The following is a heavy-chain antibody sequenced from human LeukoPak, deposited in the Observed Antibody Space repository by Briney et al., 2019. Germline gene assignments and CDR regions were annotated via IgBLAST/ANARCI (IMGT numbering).Heavy chain of an antibody. V-gene: IGHV3-30*02. D-gene: IGHD6-13*01. CDR3: ARSYSSTPQYYYYYYMDV. CDR1: GFTFSVYG. CDR2: IRYDGSNK. J-gene: IGHJ6*03. Sequence: GTSLRLSCAASGFTFSVYGMHWVRQAPGKGLEWVAFIRYDGSNKYYADSVKGRFTISRDNSKNTLYLQMNSLRAEDTAVYYCARSYSSTPQYYYYYYMDVWGKGTTVTVSS.